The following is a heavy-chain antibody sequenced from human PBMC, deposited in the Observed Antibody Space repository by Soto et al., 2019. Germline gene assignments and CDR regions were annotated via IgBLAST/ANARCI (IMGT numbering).Heavy chain of an antibody. D-gene: IGHD2-2*01. V-gene: IGHV3-48*02. J-gene: IGHJ4*02. Sequence: GGSLRLSCAAFGFTFSTYTMNWVRQAPGKGLEWVSYISGGSSTIYYADSVKGRFTISRDNAKNSLYLQMNSLRDEDTAVYYCARGRPVGYWGQGTLVTVSS. CDR2: ISGGSSTI. CDR1: GFTFSTYT. CDR3: ARGRPVGY.